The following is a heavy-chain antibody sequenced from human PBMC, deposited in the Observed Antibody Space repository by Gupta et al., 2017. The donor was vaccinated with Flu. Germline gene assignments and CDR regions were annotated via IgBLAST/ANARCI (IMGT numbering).Heavy chain of an antibody. V-gene: IGHV3-74*03. D-gene: IGHD4-17*01. J-gene: IGHJ4*02. CDR1: GFTFSSSY. CDR3: ATVTSGG. Sequence: EMQLVESGGGLVQPGGSLRLSCAASGFTFSSSYLQWVRQAPGKGLVWVSRINPDGSSKTYAESVKGRFTISRDNAKNTLYLQMNRLGDDDTAVYYCATVTSGGWGQGTLVTVSS. CDR2: INPDGSSK.